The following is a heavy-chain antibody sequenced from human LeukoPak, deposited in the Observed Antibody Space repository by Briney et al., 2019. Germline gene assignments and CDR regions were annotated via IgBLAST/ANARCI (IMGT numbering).Heavy chain of an antibody. CDR2: INHSGST. V-gene: IGHV4-34*01. CDR1: GGSFSGYY. D-gene: IGHD3-10*01. J-gene: IGHJ6*03. CDR3: ARHGTITMVRGRLRYYYMYV. Sequence: ASDTLSLTCAVYGGSFSGYYWSWIRQPPGKGLEWIGEINHSGSTNNNPSLKSRVTISVDTSKNQFSLKLRSVTASDTAVYYCARHGTITMVRGRLRYYYMYVWGKGATVTISS.